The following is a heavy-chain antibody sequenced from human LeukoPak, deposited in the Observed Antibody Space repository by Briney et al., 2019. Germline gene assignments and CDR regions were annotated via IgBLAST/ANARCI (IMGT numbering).Heavy chain of an antibody. CDR2: IVPIFGTA. CDR3: ARDMDGYNPGDY. V-gene: IGHV1-69*13. J-gene: IGHJ4*02. Sequence: GASVKVSCKASGGTFSSYAISWVRQAPGQGLEWMGGIVPIFGTANYAQKFQGRVTITADESTSTAYMELSSLRFEDTAVYYCARDMDGYNPGDYWGQGTLVTVSS. D-gene: IGHD5-24*01. CDR1: GGTFSSYA.